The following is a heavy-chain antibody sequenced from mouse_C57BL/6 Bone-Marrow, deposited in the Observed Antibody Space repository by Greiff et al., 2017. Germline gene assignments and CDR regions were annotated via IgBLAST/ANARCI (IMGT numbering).Heavy chain of an antibody. D-gene: IGHD2-5*01. V-gene: IGHV1-64*01. CDR1: GYTFTSYW. J-gene: IGHJ3*01. CDR2: IHPNSGST. Sequence: QVQLQQPGAELVKPGASVKLSCKASGYTFTSYWMHWVKQRPGQGLEWIGMIHPNSGSTNYNETFKSKATLAVDKSSSTAYMQLSSLTSEDSAVYDCARCTFNSKRGAYWGQGTLVTVSA. CDR3: ARCTFNSKRGAY.